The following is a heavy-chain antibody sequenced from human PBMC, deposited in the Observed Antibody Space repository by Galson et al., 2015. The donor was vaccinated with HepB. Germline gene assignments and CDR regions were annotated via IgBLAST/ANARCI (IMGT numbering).Heavy chain of an antibody. J-gene: IGHJ6*02. CDR1: GGSISSSSYY. Sequence: SETLSLTCTVSGGSISSSSYYWGWIRQPPGKGLEWIGSIYYSGSTYYNPSLKSRVTISVDTSKNQFSLKLSSVTAADTAVYYCARGSLRWNYYYGMDVWGQGTTVTVSS. D-gene: IGHD3-3*01. CDR2: IYYSGST. CDR3: ARGSLRWNYYYGMDV. V-gene: IGHV4-39*01.